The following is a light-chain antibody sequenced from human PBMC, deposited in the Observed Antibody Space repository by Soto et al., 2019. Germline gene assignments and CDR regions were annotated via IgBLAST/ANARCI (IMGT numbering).Light chain of an antibody. Sequence: QSVLTQPPSVSGAPGQRVTISCTGSSSNIGAGYDVHWYQQLPGTAPKLLIYGNSNRPSGVPDRFSGSKSGTSASLAITGLQAEDEADYYCQSYDSSLSDWVFGGGTKPPS. J-gene: IGLJ3*02. V-gene: IGLV1-40*01. CDR2: GNS. CDR3: QSYDSSLSDWV. CDR1: SSNIGAGYD.